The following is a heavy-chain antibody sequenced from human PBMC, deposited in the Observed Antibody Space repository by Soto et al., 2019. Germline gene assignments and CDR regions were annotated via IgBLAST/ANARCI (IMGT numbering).Heavy chain of an antibody. CDR2: LYDLDGT. J-gene: IGHJ3*02. CDR1: GFTVSGKKY. Sequence: SLILSCAAFGFTVSGKKYVAWVRQAPGKGLEWVSALYDLDGTYYADSVKGRFTTSSDSSRTTVYLQMNSLRPDDTAVYSCATWHLQEHAYDIWGQGTMVTVSS. CDR3: ATWHLQEHAYDI. V-gene: IGHV3-53*01. D-gene: IGHD1-1*01.